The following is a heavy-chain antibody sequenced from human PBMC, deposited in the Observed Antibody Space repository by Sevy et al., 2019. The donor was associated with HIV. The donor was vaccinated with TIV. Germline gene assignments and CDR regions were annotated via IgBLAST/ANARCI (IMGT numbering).Heavy chain of an antibody. CDR3: AREYDILTGYFEGIAYFDY. Sequence: GGSLRLSCAASGFTFSRYWMSWVRQAPGKGLEWVASIKQDGSEKYYVDSVKGRFTISRDNAKNSLYLQMNGLGAEATAVYYCAREYDILTGYFEGIAYFDYWGQGTLVTVSS. V-gene: IGHV3-7*03. D-gene: IGHD3-9*01. J-gene: IGHJ4*02. CDR1: GFTFSRYW. CDR2: IKQDGSEK.